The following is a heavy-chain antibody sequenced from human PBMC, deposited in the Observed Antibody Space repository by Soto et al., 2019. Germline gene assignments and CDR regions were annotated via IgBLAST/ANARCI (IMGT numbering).Heavy chain of an antibody. CDR1: GGSISSYY. V-gene: IGHV4-59*08. J-gene: IGHJ4*02. Sequence: SETQSLTCTVSGGSISSYYWSWIRQPPGKRLEWIGYMYYSGSTNYNPSLKSRVSISVDASKNQFSLKLRSVTAEDTAVYYCARLDSRKGHYYDYWGQGTLVTVSS. D-gene: IGHD2-21*01. CDR3: ARLDSRKGHYYDY. CDR2: MYYSGST.